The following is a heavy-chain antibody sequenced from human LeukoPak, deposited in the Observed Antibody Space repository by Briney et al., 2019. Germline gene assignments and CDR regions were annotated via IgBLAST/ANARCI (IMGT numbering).Heavy chain of an antibody. V-gene: IGHV4-34*01. CDR3: ARGSRITIFGVVIRSWSDP. J-gene: IGHJ5*02. D-gene: IGHD3-3*01. CDR2: INHSGST. CDR1: GGSFSGYY. Sequence: SETLSLTCAVYGGSFSGYYWSWIRQPPGKGLEWIGEINHSGSTNYNPSLKSRVTISVDTSKNQFSLKLSSVTAADTAVYYCARGSRITIFGVVIRSWSDPWGQGTLVTVSS.